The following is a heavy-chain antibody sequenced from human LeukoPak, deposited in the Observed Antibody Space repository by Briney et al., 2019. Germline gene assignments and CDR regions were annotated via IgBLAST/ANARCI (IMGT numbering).Heavy chain of an antibody. CDR3: ARDRPYSDPPAYSLHY. J-gene: IGHJ4*02. CDR2: IYHSGST. D-gene: IGHD2-15*01. CDR1: GGSISSGGYY. V-gene: IGHV4-30-2*01. Sequence: PSETLSLTCTVSGGSISSGGYYWSWIRQPPGKGLEWIGYIYHSGSTYYNPSLKSRVTISVDRSKNQFSLKLSSVTAADPAVYYRARDRPYSDPPAYSLHYWGQGTPVPV.